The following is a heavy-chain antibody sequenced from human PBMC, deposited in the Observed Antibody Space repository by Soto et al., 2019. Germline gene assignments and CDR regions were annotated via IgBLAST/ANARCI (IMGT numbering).Heavy chain of an antibody. CDR1: GFTFSSYG. J-gene: IGHJ4*02. D-gene: IGHD3-22*01. Sequence: GGSLRLSCAASGFTFSSYGIHWVRQAPGKGLEWVAGISYDGSKTYYEDSVKGRFIISRDNSKNTLYLQVNSLRVEDTAVYHCVKDTYYHDSSGYYVFDYWGQGTLVTVSS. CDR2: ISYDGSKT. CDR3: VKDTYYHDSSGYYVFDY. V-gene: IGHV3-30*18.